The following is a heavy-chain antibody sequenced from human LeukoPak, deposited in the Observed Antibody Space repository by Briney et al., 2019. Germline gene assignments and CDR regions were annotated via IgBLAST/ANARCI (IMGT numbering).Heavy chain of an antibody. CDR1: GGSISSYY. CDR2: IYYSGST. D-gene: IGHD3-22*01. V-gene: IGHV4-59*01. J-gene: IGHJ4*02. CDR3: ASARYYDSSGYYFIDY. Sequence: SETLSLTCTVSGGSISSYYWSWIRQPPGKGLEWIGYIYYSGSTNYNPSLKSRVTISVDTSKNQFSLKLSSVTAADTAAYYCASARYYDSSGYYFIDYWGQGTLVTVSS.